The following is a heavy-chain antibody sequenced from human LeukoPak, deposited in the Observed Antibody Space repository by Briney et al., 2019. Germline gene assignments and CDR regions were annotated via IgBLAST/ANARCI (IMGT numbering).Heavy chain of an antibody. V-gene: IGHV3-30-3*01. Sequence: GGSLRLSCAVSVFTFSRSTMHRVRQAPGKGLECVASISYDGSNNDYGDYVKGLFTISRDTFKDTLYLQMNRLRAEDTAIYYCTRESPLFYGEAWTNWFDPWGQGTLVTVCS. CDR1: VFTFSRST. D-gene: IGHD3-10*01. J-gene: IGHJ5*02. CDR2: ISYDGSNN. CDR3: TRESPLFYGEAWTNWFDP.